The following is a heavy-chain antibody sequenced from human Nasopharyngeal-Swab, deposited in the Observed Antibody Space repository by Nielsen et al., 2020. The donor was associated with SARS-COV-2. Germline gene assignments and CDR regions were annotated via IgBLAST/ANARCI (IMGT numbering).Heavy chain of an antibody. CDR1: GFTFSSYW. CDR2: INSDGSST. Sequence: GESLKISCAASGFTFSSYWLHWVRQAPGKGLVWVSRINSDGSSTSYADSVKGRFTISRDNAKNTLYLQMNSLRAEDTAVYYCARDPLYYETLTGYYSRYNFDYWGQGTLVTVSS. V-gene: IGHV3-74*01. J-gene: IGHJ4*02. D-gene: IGHD3-9*01. CDR3: ARDPLYYETLTGYYSRYNFDY.